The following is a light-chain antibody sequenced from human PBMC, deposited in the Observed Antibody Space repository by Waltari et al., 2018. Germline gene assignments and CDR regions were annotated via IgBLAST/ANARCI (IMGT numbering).Light chain of an antibody. Sequence: QSVLTQPPSASGTPGQRVTIACSGSRSNIGNNYVYRYQQLPGTAPKLLIYRNKPRPSGVPVRFSGSKSGTSASLAISGLRSEDEADYYCAAWDDSLSGRVFGGGTKVTVL. CDR1: RSNIGNNY. CDR3: AAWDDSLSGRV. CDR2: RNK. V-gene: IGLV1-47*01. J-gene: IGLJ3*02.